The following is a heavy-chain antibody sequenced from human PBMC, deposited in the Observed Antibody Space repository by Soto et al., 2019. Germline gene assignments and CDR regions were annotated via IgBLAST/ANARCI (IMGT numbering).Heavy chain of an antibody. J-gene: IGHJ3*02. CDR3: ARAYYDSSGYYVVHAFDI. Sequence: VASVKVSCKASGYTFTSYDINWVRQATGQGREWMGWMNPNSGNTGYAQKFQGRVTVTRNTSISTAYMELSSLRSEDTAVYYCARAYYDSSGYYVVHAFDIWGQGTMVTVSS. V-gene: IGHV1-8*01. CDR1: GYTFTSYD. D-gene: IGHD3-22*01. CDR2: MNPNSGNT.